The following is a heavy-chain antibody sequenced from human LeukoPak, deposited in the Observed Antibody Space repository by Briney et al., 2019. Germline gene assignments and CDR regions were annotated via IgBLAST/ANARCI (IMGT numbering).Heavy chain of an antibody. D-gene: IGHD1-26*01. J-gene: IGHJ4*02. Sequence: SETLSLTCTVSGGSISSYYWSWIRQPPGRGLEWIGYIYYSGSTNYNPSLKSRVTISVDTSKNQFSLKLSSVTAADTAVYYCARALGRSALDYWGQGTLVTVSS. CDR3: ARALGRSALDY. CDR2: IYYSGST. V-gene: IGHV4-59*01. CDR1: GGSISSYY.